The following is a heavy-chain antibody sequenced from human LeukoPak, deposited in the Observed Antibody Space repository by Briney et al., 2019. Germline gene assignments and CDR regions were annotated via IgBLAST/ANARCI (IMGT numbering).Heavy chain of an antibody. Sequence: PGGSLRLSCAASGFTFSHYSMNWVRQAPGKGLEWVSSIGSSSSSIYYADSVKGRFTISRDNAKNSLYLQMNSLRAEDTAVYYCARALRTPGIAAPRGFGYWGQGTLVTVSS. J-gene: IGHJ4*02. D-gene: IGHD6-13*01. CDR1: GFTFSHYS. CDR3: ARALRTPGIAAPRGFGY. V-gene: IGHV3-21*01. CDR2: IGSSSSSI.